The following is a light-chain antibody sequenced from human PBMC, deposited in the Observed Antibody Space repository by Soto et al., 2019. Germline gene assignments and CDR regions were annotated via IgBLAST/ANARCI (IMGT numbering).Light chain of an antibody. CDR1: QSISNW. CDR3: QQYNDYSRT. J-gene: IGKJ1*01. Sequence: DIQMTQSPSTLSASVGDRVIITCRASQSISNWLAWYQQKPGKAPKLLIYRASNLEGGVSSRFSGSGSGTEFALTISSLQSDDFVTYYCQQYNDYSRTFGQGTKVE. CDR2: RAS. V-gene: IGKV1-5*03.